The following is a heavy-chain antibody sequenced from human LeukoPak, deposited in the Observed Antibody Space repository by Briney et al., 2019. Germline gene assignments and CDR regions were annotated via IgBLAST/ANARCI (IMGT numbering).Heavy chain of an antibody. J-gene: IGHJ4*02. V-gene: IGHV3-21*01. Sequence: GGSLRLSCAASGFTFSSYSMNWVRQAPGKGLEWVSSISSSSSYIYYADSVKGRFTISRDNAKNSLYLQMNSLRAEDTAVYYCAPNPPLGYCSSTSCFPFDYWGQGTLVTVSS. CDR3: APNPPLGYCSSTSCFPFDY. D-gene: IGHD2-2*01. CDR2: ISSSSSYI. CDR1: GFTFSSYS.